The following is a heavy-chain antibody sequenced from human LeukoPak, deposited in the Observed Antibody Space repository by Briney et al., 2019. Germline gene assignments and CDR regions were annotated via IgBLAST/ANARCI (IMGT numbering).Heavy chain of an antibody. V-gene: IGHV4-31*03. D-gene: IGHD1-26*01. CDR2: IYYSGST. Sequence: SETLSLTCTVSYGSISGGGYYWTWIRQHPGKGLEWIGYIYYSGSTYYNPSLKSRVTISVDTSKNQFSLKLNSVTAADTAVYYCARQIRDGIEDYMDVWGKGTTVTVSS. CDR3: ARQIRDGIEDYMDV. CDR1: YGSISGGGYY. J-gene: IGHJ6*03.